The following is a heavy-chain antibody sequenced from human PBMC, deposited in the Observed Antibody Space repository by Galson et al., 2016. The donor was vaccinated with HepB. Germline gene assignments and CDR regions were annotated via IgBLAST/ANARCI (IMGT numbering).Heavy chain of an antibody. CDR1: GYSFSSYW. D-gene: IGHD3-22*01. J-gene: IGHJ4*02. CDR3: ARQLNGYFFDF. CDR2: IFPGDSDS. V-gene: IGHV5-51*01. Sequence: QSGAEVKEPGESLKISCKGSGYSFSSYWIGWVRQRPGKGLEWMGVIFPGDSDSRYNPSFEGQVTFSVDKSISNAYLQWSSLEASDTAMYFCARQLNGYFFDFWGQGTRITVSS.